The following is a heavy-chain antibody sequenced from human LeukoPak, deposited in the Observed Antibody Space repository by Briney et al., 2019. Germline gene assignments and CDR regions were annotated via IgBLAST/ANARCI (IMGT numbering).Heavy chain of an antibody. V-gene: IGHV3-53*01. CDR3: ARVDSSIWYAFDY. D-gene: IGHD6-13*01. J-gene: IGHJ4*02. Sequence: GGSLRLSCAASGFAVSSNYMTWVRQAPGKGLEWVATIYTGGYTYYADSVRGRFTISRDSSKNKLYLQMNSLRAEDAAIYYCARVDSSIWYAFDYWGQGTLLTVSS. CDR1: GFAVSSNY. CDR2: IYTGGYT.